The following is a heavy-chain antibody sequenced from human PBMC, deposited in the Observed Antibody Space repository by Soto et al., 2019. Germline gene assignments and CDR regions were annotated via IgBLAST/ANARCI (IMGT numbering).Heavy chain of an antibody. Sequence: ASVKVSCKASGYTFTGYYMHWVRQAPGQGLEWMGWINPNSGGTNYAQKFQGRVTMTRDTSLSTAYMELSRLRSDDTAVYYCARDLTEYYYDSSGYYRFDYWGQGTMVTVSS. J-gene: IGHJ4*02. CDR1: GYTFTGYY. CDR2: INPNSGGT. CDR3: ARDLTEYYYDSSGYYRFDY. D-gene: IGHD3-22*01. V-gene: IGHV1-2*02.